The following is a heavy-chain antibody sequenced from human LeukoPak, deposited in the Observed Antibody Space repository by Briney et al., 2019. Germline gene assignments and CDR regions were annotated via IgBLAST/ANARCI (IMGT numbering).Heavy chain of an antibody. Sequence: PSETLSLTCAVSGGSISSSNWWSWVRQPPGKGLEWIGEIYRSGSTNYNPSLKSRVTISVDKSKNQFSLKLSSVTAADTAVYYCARFSRPGDNSGHYLDHWGQGTLVTVSS. CDR1: GGSISSSNW. CDR2: IYRSGST. J-gene: IGHJ4*02. D-gene: IGHD6-19*01. V-gene: IGHV4-4*02. CDR3: ARFSRPGDNSGHYLDH.